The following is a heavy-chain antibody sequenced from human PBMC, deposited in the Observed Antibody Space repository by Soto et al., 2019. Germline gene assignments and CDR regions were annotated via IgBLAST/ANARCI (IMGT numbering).Heavy chain of an antibody. CDR2: ISYDGSNK. CDR3: AKDLEQWRRYRWFDP. V-gene: IGHV3-30*18. CDR1: GFTFSNYG. D-gene: IGHD6-19*01. J-gene: IGHJ5*02. Sequence: QVQLVESGGGVVQPWRSLRLSCAASGFTFSNYGMHWVRQAPGKGLEWVAVISYDGSNKYNADSVKGRFTISRDNSKNTLYLQMNSLRAEDTAVYYCAKDLEQWRRYRWFDPWGQGTLVTVSS.